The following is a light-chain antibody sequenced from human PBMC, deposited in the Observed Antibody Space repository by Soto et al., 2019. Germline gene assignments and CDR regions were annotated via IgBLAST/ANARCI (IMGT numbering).Light chain of an antibody. CDR2: DAS. CDR3: QQYNSWPPPWT. Sequence: EVVMRQSPATLSVAPGEGATLSCRASQGIGDTLAWYQHKPGQTPRLLIYDASTRATGIPARFSGSGSGTEFTLTNSSLPSEDFPVYYCQQYNSWPPPWTFGQGTTVDMK. V-gene: IGKV3-15*01. J-gene: IGKJ1*01. CDR1: QGIGDT.